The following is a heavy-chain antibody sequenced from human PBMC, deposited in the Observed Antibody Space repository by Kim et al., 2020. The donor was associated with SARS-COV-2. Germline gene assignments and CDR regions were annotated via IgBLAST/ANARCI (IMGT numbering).Heavy chain of an antibody. D-gene: IGHD3-10*01. V-gene: IGHV1-2*06. CDR3: ARGPGVPNIDH. J-gene: IGHJ4*02. Sequence: ASVKVSCKASGYTFTGYYIHWVRQAPGQGLEWMGRINPDTGGTNLAQKFQGRVAITRDTSITTTYMELKRLTSHDTAVYYCARGPGVPNIDHWGQGTLVTAAS. CDR1: GYTFTGYY. CDR2: INPDTGGT.